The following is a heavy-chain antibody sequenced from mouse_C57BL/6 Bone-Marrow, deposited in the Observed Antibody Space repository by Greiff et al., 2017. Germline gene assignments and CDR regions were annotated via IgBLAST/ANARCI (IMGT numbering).Heavy chain of an antibody. CDR3: ASNGYDGDWFAY. Sequence: EVMLVESGAELVKPGASVKLSCTASGFNIKDYYMHWVKQRTEQGLEWIGRIDPEDGETKYAPKFQGKATITADTSSNTAYLQLSSLTSEDTAVYYGASNGYDGDWFAYWGQGTLVTVSA. V-gene: IGHV14-2*01. J-gene: IGHJ3*01. CDR1: GFNIKDYY. D-gene: IGHD2-2*01. CDR2: IDPEDGET.